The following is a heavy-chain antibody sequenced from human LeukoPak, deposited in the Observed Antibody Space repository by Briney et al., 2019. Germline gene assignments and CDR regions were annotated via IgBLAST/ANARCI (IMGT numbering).Heavy chain of an antibody. CDR1: VDTFTNYY. Sequence: GASVKVSCKACVDTFTNYYLHRVRQAPGQGLEWMGIINPSGGSTSYAQKFQGRVTMIRDTSASTVYLELSSLRSDASAVYVCAPPLRTEDLCDYWGQGTLVTVSS. V-gene: IGHV1-46*01. CDR3: APPLRTEDLCDY. D-gene: IGHD1-1*01. J-gene: IGHJ4*02. CDR2: INPSGGST.